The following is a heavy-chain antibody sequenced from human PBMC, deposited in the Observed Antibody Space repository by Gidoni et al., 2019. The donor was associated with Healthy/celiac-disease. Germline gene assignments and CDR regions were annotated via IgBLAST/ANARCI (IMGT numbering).Heavy chain of an antibody. CDR2: ISGSGGST. V-gene: IGHV3-23*01. D-gene: IGHD1-26*01. J-gene: IGHJ4*02. CDR1: GLHFRSYA. CDR3: AKALGGSYYGGDY. Sequence: EVQLLESGGGLVQPGGSWRVSCTASGLHFRSYARSWVRQPPGKGLEWGAAISGSGGSTYYADSVKGRFTISRDNSKNTLYLQMNSLRAEDTAVYYCAKALGGSYYGGDYWGQGTLVTVSS.